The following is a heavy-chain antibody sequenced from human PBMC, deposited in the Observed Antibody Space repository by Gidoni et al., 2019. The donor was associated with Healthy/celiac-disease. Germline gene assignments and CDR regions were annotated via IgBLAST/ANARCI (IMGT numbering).Heavy chain of an antibody. J-gene: IGHJ4*02. CDR2: IRTKTDGGTT. D-gene: IGHD3-22*01. CDR3: TTDYDSPTPQDY. Sequence: EVQLVESGGGLVKPGGSLSLSCAASGFTFSHAWMNWVRQAPGKGLEWVGRIRTKTDGGTTDYAAPVKGRFTISRDDSKTTLYLQMNSLKTEDTAVYYCTTDYDSPTPQDYWGQGTLVTVSS. CDR1: GFTFSHAW. V-gene: IGHV3-15*07.